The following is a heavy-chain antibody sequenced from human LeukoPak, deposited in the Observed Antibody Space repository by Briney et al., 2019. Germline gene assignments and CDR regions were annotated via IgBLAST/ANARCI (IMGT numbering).Heavy chain of an antibody. CDR3: ARQKTYYYGSGRLLPSPHFDY. D-gene: IGHD3-10*01. V-gene: IGHV4-39*01. CDR1: GDSISSSSYY. CDR2: IYYSGST. J-gene: IGHJ4*02. Sequence: SETLSLTCTVSGDSISSSSYYWGWIRQPPGKGLEWIGSIYYSGSTYYNPSLKSRVTISVDTSKNQFSLKLSSVTAADTAVYYCARQKTYYYGSGRLLPSPHFDYWGQGTLVTVSS.